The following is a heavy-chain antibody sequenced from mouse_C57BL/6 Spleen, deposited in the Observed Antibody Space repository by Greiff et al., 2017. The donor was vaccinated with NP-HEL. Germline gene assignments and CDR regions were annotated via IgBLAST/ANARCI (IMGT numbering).Heavy chain of an antibody. CDR3: ARNYDYDPWYFDV. J-gene: IGHJ1*03. CDR2: INPSSGYT. Sequence: QVQLKQSGAELAKPGASVKLSCKASGYTFTSYWMHWVKQRPGQGLEWIGYINPSSGYTKYNQKFKDKATLTADKSSSTAYMQLSSLTYEDSAVYYCARNYDYDPWYFDVWGTGTTVTVSS. D-gene: IGHD2-4*01. V-gene: IGHV1-7*01. CDR1: GYTFTSYW.